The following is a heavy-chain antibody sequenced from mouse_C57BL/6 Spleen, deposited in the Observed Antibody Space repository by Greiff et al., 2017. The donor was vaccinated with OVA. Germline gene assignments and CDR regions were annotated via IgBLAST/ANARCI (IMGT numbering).Heavy chain of an antibody. CDR3: TRKGYRYSKAWFAY. CDR2: IDPETGGT. J-gene: IGHJ3*01. CDR1: GYTFTDYE. Sequence: QVQLKESGAELVRPGASVTLSCKASGYTFTDYEMHWVKQTPVHGLEWIGAIDPETGGTAYNQKFKGKAILTADKSSSTAYMELRSLTSEDSAVYYCTRKGYRYSKAWFAYWGQGTLVTVSA. V-gene: IGHV1-15*01. D-gene: IGHD2-5*01.